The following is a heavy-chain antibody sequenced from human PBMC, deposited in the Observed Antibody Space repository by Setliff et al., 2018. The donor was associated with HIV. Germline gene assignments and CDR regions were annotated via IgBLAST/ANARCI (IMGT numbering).Heavy chain of an antibody. V-gene: IGHV4-39*01. CDR2: IYYSGTT. Sequence: PSETLSLTCTVSGGSITSSSNYWGWIRQAPGKGLEWIGNIYYSGTTFYNPSLKSRVSISVDTSRNEFSLKLTSVTAADTAVYYCARTVRREFRTNVGDHYYFYMDVWGKGTTVTVSS. CDR1: GGSITSSSNY. CDR3: ARTVRREFRTNVGDHYYFYMDV. J-gene: IGHJ6*03. D-gene: IGHD3-3*01.